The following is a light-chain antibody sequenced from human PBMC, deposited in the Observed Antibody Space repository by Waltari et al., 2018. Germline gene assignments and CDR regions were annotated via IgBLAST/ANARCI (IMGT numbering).Light chain of an antibody. CDR3: LQYGNSPRT. CDR2: GAS. J-gene: IGKJ1*01. CDR1: QVVSSNY. V-gene: IGKV3-20*01. Sequence: DIALTQSPGTLSLSPGERATLSCRASQVVSSNYFAWYQHKPGQPPRLLLYGASTRATGIPDRFSGSGSGTDFTLTISRLEPEDFAVYYCLQYGNSPRTFGLGTKVEIK.